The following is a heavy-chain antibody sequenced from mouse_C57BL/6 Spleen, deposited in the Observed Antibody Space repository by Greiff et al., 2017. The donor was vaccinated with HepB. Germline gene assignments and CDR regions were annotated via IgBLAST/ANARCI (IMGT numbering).Heavy chain of an antibody. CDR2: INPSTGGT. V-gene: IGHV1-42*01. CDR1: GYSFTGYY. Sequence: VQLQQSGPELVKPGASVKISCKASGYSFTGYYMNWVKQSPEKSLEWIGEINPSTGGTTYNQKFKAKATLTVDKSSSTAYMQLKSLTSEDSAVYYCARPAQANCFDYWGKGTTLTVSS. J-gene: IGHJ2*01. CDR3: ARPAQANCFDY. D-gene: IGHD3-2*02.